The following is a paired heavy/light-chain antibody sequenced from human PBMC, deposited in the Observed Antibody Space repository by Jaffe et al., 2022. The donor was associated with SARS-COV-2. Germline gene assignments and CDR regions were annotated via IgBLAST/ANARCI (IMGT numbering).Light chain of an antibody. Sequence: QSVLTQPPSVSGAPGQRVTISCTGSSSNIGAGYDVHWYQQLPGTAPKLLIYGNSNRPSGVPDRFSGSKSGTSASLAITGLQAEDEADYYCQSYDSSLSGWRVFGGGTKLTVL. J-gene: IGLJ3*02. V-gene: IGLV1-40*01. CDR3: QSYDSSLSGWRV. CDR2: GNS. CDR1: SSNIGAGYD.
Heavy chain of an antibody. V-gene: IGHV3-21*01. J-gene: IGHJ6*02. CDR2: ISSSSSYI. Sequence: EVQLVESGGGLVKPGGSLRLSCAASGFTFSSYSMNWVRQAPGKGLEWVSSISSSSSYIYYADSVKGRFTISRDNAKNSLYLQMNSLRAEDTAVYYCARDEGGYCSGGSCFFYYYYGMDVWGQGTTVTVSS. D-gene: IGHD2-15*01. CDR1: GFTFSSYS. CDR3: ARDEGGYCSGGSCFFYYYYGMDV.